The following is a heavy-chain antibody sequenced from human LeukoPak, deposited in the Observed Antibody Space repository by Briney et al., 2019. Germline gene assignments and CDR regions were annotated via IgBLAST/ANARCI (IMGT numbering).Heavy chain of an antibody. D-gene: IGHD1-26*01. Sequence: KPGGSLRLSCAASGFTFSSYSMNWVRQAPGKGLEWVSSISSSSSYIYYADSVKGRFTISRDNAKNSLYLQMNSLRAEDTAVYYCARGSYYVAGDFDYWGQGTLVTVSS. J-gene: IGHJ4*02. CDR3: ARGSYYVAGDFDY. CDR1: GFTFSSYS. CDR2: ISSSSSYI. V-gene: IGHV3-21*01.